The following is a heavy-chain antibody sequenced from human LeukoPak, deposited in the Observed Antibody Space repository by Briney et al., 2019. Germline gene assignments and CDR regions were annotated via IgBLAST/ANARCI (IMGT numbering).Heavy chain of an antibody. CDR3: ARAGYSYGYYFDY. Sequence: GASVKVSCKASGYTFTGYYMHWVRQAPGQGPERMGWINPNSGGTNYAQKFQGRVTMTRDTSISTAYMELSRLRSDDTAVYYCARAGYSYGYYFDYWGQGTLVTVSS. V-gene: IGHV1-2*02. CDR1: GYTFTGYY. CDR2: INPNSGGT. J-gene: IGHJ4*02. D-gene: IGHD5-18*01.